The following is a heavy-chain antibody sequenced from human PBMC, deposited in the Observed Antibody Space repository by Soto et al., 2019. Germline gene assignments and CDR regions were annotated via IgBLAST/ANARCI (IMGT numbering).Heavy chain of an antibody. CDR2: IIPLLRTV. D-gene: IGHD6-25*01. CDR1: GGTFGSYS. J-gene: IGHJ6*02. Sequence: QEDLVQSGAEVKKPGSSVNVSCKASGGTFGSYSITWVRQAPGQRLERMGEIIPLLRTVNYAQKFQGRVTITGDRSTSTVYMALSSLRSDDTAVYYCARDPVDLFGYMDVWGQGTTVTVSS. CDR3: ARDPVDLFGYMDV. V-gene: IGHV1-69*06.